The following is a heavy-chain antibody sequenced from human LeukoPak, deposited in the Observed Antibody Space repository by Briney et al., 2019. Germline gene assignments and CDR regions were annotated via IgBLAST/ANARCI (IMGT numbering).Heavy chain of an antibody. D-gene: IGHD1-26*01. J-gene: IGHJ4*02. CDR1: GYTFTSYG. Sequence: ASVKVSCKASGYTFTSYGISWVRQAPGQGREWMGWISAYNGNTNYVQKLQGRVTMNIEISTSTAYMELRSLRSDATAVYYCAREVGRGFDYWGQGTLVTVSS. CDR3: AREVGRGFDY. V-gene: IGHV1-18*01. CDR2: ISAYNGNT.